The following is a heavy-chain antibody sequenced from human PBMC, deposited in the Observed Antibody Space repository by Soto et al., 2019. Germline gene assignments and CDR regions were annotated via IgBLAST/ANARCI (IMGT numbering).Heavy chain of an antibody. CDR3: ARGRTPRDYGDYFDY. Sequence: GASVKVSCKASGGTFSSYAISWVRQAPGQGLEWMGGIIPIFGTANYAQKFQGRVTITADKSTSTAYMELSSLRSEDTAVYYCARGRTPRDYGDYFDYWGQGTLVTVSS. CDR2: IIPIFGTA. J-gene: IGHJ4*02. D-gene: IGHD4-17*01. V-gene: IGHV1-69*06. CDR1: GGTFSSYA.